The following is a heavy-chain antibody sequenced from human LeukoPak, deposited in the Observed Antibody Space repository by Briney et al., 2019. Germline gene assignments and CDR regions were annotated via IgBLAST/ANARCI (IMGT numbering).Heavy chain of an antibody. CDR3: ARHVTISGPYDASDI. CDR1: GDSISSYY. CDR2: IYYSGGT. Sequence: LETLSLTCTVSGDSISSYYWSWIPQPPGTGREWIGYIYYSGGTDYNPSLKSRVTISVDTSMNQFFLKLRSVTAADTAVYYCARHVTISGPYDASDIWGQGTMVTVSP. V-gene: IGHV4-59*08. J-gene: IGHJ3*02. D-gene: IGHD5-24*01.